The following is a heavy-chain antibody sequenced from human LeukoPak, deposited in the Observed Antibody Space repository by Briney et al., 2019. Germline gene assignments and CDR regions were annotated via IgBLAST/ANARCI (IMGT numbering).Heavy chain of an antibody. J-gene: IGHJ6*02. CDR2: IYHSGST. CDR3: ASAAILRGEGGEHYNYGMDV. D-gene: IGHD2-2*02. V-gene: IGHV4-4*02. CDR1: GGSINSGNW. Sequence: SETLSLTCAVSGGSINSGNWRSRVRQPPGKGLEWIGEIYHSGSTNYNQSLKSRVTISVDEFKNQFSLNLTSVTAANAAVYPCASAAILRGEGGEHYNYGMDVWGQGTTVTVSS.